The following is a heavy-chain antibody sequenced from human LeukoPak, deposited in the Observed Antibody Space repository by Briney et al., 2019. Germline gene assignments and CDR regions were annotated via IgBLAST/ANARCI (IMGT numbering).Heavy chain of an antibody. Sequence: SETLSLTCAVYGGSFSGYYWSWIRQPPGKGLEWIGEINHSGSTNYNPSLKSRVTISVDTSKNQFFLKLSSVTAADTAVYYCARHPRASVTDYLDYWGQGTLVTVSS. J-gene: IGHJ4*02. CDR2: INHSGST. CDR3: ARHPRASVTDYLDY. D-gene: IGHD4-11*01. V-gene: IGHV4-34*01. CDR1: GGSFSGYY.